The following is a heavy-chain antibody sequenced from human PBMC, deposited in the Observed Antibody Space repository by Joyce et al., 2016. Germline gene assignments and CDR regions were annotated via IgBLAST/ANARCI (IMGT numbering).Heavy chain of an antibody. D-gene: IGHD3-16*02. V-gene: IGHV3-23*01. CDR1: GFTFSSYA. J-gene: IGHJ3*02. CDR3: AKALSPYYDYIWGSYLDAFDI. Sequence: EVQLLESGGGLVQPGGSLRLSCAASGFTFSSYAMSCVRQGLGKGLEWVSAISGSGTSTYYADSVKGRFTISRDNSKNTLYLQMNSLRAEDTAVYYCAKALSPYYDYIWGSYLDAFDIWGQGTMVTVSS. CDR2: ISGSGTST.